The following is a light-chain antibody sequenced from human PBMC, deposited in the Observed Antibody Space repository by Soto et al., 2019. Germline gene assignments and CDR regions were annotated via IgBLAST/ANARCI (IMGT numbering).Light chain of an antibody. CDR2: DAS. V-gene: IGKV1-33*01. CDR1: QDISNY. Sequence: DILMTQSPSSLSASVGDRVTITFQASQDISNYLNWYQQKPGKAPKLLINDASNLEAGVPSRFSGSGSGTDFTITISSLQPEDIATYYCQQYDNPLLTFGGGAKVDIK. J-gene: IGKJ4*01. CDR3: QQYDNPLLT.